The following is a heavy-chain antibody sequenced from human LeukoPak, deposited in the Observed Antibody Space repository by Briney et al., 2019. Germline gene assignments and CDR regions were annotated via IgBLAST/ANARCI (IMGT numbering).Heavy chain of an antibody. Sequence: GGSLRLSCAASGFTFSSYSMNWVRQAPGKGLEWVSSISSSSSYIYYADSVKGRFTISRDNSKNTLYLQMNSLRAEDTAVYYCAKATSGSWYEYFQHWGQGTLVTVSS. CDR3: AKATSGSWYEYFQH. J-gene: IGHJ1*01. CDR2: ISSSSSYI. V-gene: IGHV3-21*04. CDR1: GFTFSSYS. D-gene: IGHD6-13*01.